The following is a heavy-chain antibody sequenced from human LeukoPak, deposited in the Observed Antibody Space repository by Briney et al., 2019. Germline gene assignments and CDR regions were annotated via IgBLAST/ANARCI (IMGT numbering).Heavy chain of an antibody. J-gene: IGHJ4*02. D-gene: IGHD3-22*01. CDR1: GFTFSDYY. CDR3: ARDYHYYYDSSGYCNY. CDR2: ISSSGSTI. Sequence: GGSLRLSCAASGFTFSDYYMSWIRQAPGKGLEWVSYISSSGSTIYYADSVKGRFTISRDNAKNSLYLQMNSLRAEDTAVYYCARDYHYYYDSSGYCNYWGQGTLVTVSS. V-gene: IGHV3-11*01.